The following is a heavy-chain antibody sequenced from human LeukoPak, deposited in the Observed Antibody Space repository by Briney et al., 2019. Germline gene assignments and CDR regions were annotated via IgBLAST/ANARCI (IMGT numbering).Heavy chain of an antibody. Sequence: PGGSLRLSCAASGFTFSSYAMSWVRQAPGKGLEWVSAISGSGGSTYYADSVKGRFTISRDNSKNTLYLQMNSLRAEDTAVYYCAKVKVTMVRGVIYYFDYWGQGTLVTVPS. CDR2: ISGSGGST. CDR3: AKVKVTMVRGVIYYFDY. D-gene: IGHD3-10*01. J-gene: IGHJ4*02. V-gene: IGHV3-23*01. CDR1: GFTFSSYA.